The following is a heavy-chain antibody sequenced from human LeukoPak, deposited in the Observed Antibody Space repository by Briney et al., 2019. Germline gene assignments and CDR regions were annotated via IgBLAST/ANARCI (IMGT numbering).Heavy chain of an antibody. Sequence: PGGSLRLSCAGSGFTVSGNYMTWVRQAPGKGLEWVSVISSGGNTYYADSAKGRFTISRDSSKDTLYLQMNSLRGEDTAVYYCARARTTVTSFDYWGQGTLVTVSS. CDR3: ARARTTVTSFDY. V-gene: IGHV3-66*01. CDR2: ISSGGNT. CDR1: GFTVSGNY. D-gene: IGHD4-17*01. J-gene: IGHJ4*02.